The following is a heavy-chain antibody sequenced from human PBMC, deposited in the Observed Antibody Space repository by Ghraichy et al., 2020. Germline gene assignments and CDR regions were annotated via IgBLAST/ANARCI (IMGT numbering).Heavy chain of an antibody. CDR1: GFTFSSYA. CDR3: ARDYGDYLDY. D-gene: IGHD4-17*01. J-gene: IGHJ4*02. V-gene: IGHV3-30-3*01. Sequence: GGSLRLSCTASGFTFSSYAMHWVRQAPGKGLEWVAVISYDGSNKYYADSVKGRFTISRDNSKNTLYLQMNSLRAEDTAVYYCARDYGDYLDYWGQGTLVTVSS. CDR2: ISYDGSNK.